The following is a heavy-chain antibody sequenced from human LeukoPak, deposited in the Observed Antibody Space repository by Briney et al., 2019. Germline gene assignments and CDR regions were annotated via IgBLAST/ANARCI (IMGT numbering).Heavy chain of an antibody. D-gene: IGHD1-7*01. J-gene: IGHJ5*02. CDR1: GFTVSSNY. CDR2: IYSGGST. CDR3: ARMATRYNWNYFRFLAKNWFDP. V-gene: IGHV3-53*01. Sequence: GGSLRLSCAASGFTVSSNYMSWVRQAPGKGLEWVSVIYSGGSTYYADSVKGRFTISRDNSKNTLYLQMNSLRAEDTAVYYCARMATRYNWNYFRFLAKNWFDPWGQGTLVTVSS.